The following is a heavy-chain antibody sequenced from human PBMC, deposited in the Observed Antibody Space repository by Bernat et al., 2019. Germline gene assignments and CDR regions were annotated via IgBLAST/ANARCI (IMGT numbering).Heavy chain of an antibody. J-gene: IGHJ4*02. CDR1: GGSITTNNW. CDR2: IYHTGIT. V-gene: IGHV4-4*02. CDR3: ARSCSSATCYGFDY. Sequence: QVQLQESGPGLVTPSGTLSLTCAVSGGSITTNNWWSWVRQPPGKGREWIGEIYHTGITNYNLSLKSRGTISVDKSYNQISLDLKTVTAADTAVYYCARSCSSATCYGFDYWGQGTLVTVSS. D-gene: IGHD2-2*01.